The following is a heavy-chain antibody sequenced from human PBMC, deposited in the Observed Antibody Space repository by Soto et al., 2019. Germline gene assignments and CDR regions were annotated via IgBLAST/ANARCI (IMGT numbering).Heavy chain of an antibody. CDR2: IWYDGSNK. CDR1: GFTFSSFG. CDR3: ARKGDYSYGYIDY. D-gene: IGHD5-18*01. V-gene: IGHV3-33*01. J-gene: IGHJ4*02. Sequence: PGGSLRLSCAASGFTFSSFGMHWVRQAPGKGLEWVAVIWYDGSNKYYADSVKGRFTISRDNSKNTLYLQMNSLRAEDTAVYYCARKGDYSYGYIDYWGQGALVTVSS.